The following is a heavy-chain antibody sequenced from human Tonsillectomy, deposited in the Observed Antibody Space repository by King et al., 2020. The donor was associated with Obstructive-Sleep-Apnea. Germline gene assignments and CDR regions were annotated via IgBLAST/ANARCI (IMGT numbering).Heavy chain of an antibody. J-gene: IGHJ4*02. CDR2: IYSCGST. Sequence: EVQLVESGGGLVQPGGSLRLSCAASGFTVSSNYMSWVRQAPGKGLEWVSVIYSCGSTYYADSVKGRFTISRDNSKNTLYLQMNSLRAEDTAVYYCARNDFWSGYKYDYWGQGTLVTVSS. D-gene: IGHD3-3*01. CDR3: ARNDFWSGYKYDY. CDR1: GFTVSSNY. V-gene: IGHV3-66*01.